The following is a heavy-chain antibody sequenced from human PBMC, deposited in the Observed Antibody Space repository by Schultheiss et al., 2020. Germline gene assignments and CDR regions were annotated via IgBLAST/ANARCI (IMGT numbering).Heavy chain of an antibody. CDR3: ARDGVRENYFDY. D-gene: IGHD1-26*01. V-gene: IGHV3-30*19. CDR2: ISYHENNQ. CDR1: GFTFSSYA. J-gene: IGHJ4*02. Sequence: GGSLRLSCAASGFTFSSYAMSWVRQAPGKGLEWVAVISYHENNQYYADSVKGRFTISRDNSKNTVYLQMNSLRSEDTAVYYCARDGVRENYFDYWGQGTLVNVYS.